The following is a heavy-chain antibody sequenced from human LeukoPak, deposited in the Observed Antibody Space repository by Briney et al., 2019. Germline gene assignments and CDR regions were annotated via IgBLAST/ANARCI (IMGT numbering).Heavy chain of an antibody. CDR2: FDPEDGET. CDR3: ATDYLLIGTPTHFDY. CDR1: GYTFTGYY. V-gene: IGHV1-24*01. Sequence: GASVKVSCKASGYTFTGYYMHWVRQAPGQGLEWMGGFDPEDGETIYAQKFQGRVTMTEDTSTDTAYMELSSLRSEDTAVYYCATDYLLIGTPTHFDYWGQGTLVTVSS. D-gene: IGHD1-20*01. J-gene: IGHJ4*02.